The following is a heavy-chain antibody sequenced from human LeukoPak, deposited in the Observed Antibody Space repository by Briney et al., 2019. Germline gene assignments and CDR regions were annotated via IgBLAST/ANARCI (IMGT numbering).Heavy chain of an antibody. J-gene: IGHJ4*02. CDR2: ISPSGGGT. CDR1: GFTFTSYA. Sequence: GGSLRLSCAASGFTFTSYAMSWVRQAPGKGLEWVSSISPSGGGTYYADSVKGRFTISRDNSKNTLCLQMNSLRAEDTAIYYCTKTCRFDSWGQGTLVTVSS. CDR3: TKTCRFDS. V-gene: IGHV3-23*01.